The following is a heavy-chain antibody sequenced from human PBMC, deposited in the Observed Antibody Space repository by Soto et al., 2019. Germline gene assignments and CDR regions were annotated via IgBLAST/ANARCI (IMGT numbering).Heavy chain of an antibody. J-gene: IGHJ6*02. Sequence: QVQLQQWGAGLLKSSETLSLTCAVYGGSFSGYYWSWIRQPPGKGLEWIGEIDHGGSPYFSPSLKSRVTISIDTSKNRFSLHLRSVTAADTAVYYCARRRSDSSGWGVRYYYAMDVWGQGTTVTVSS. V-gene: IGHV4-34*02. CDR3: ARRRSDSSGWGVRYYYAMDV. CDR2: IDHGGSP. CDR1: GGSFSGYY. D-gene: IGHD6-19*01.